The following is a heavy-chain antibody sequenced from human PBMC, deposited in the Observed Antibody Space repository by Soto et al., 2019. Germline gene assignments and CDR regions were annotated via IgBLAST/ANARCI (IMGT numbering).Heavy chain of an antibody. Sequence: GGSLRLSCAASGFTFSSYAMSWVRQAPGKGLEWVSAISGSGGSTYYADSVKGRFTISRDNSKNTLYLQMNSLRAEDTAVYYCAKEVVAATVGPGPVADYWGQGTLVTVSS. CDR1: GFTFSSYA. V-gene: IGHV3-23*01. CDR3: AKEVVAATVGPGPVADY. J-gene: IGHJ4*02. CDR2: ISGSGGST. D-gene: IGHD2-15*01.